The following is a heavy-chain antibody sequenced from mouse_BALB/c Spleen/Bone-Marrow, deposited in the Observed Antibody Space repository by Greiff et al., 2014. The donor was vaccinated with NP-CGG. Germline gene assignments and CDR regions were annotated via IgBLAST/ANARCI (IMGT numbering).Heavy chain of an antibody. Sequence: VQLKESGGGLVQPGGSLKLSCAASGFTFSNYGMSWVRQTPDKRLELVATINSNGGSTYYPDSVKGRSTISRDTAKNTLYLQMSSLKSEETAMYYCVRGNYGNYVDYFDFWGQGTTLTVSS. CDR2: INSNGGST. CDR1: GFTFSNYG. V-gene: IGHV5-6-3*01. J-gene: IGHJ2*01. D-gene: IGHD2-1*01. CDR3: VRGNYGNYVDYFDF.